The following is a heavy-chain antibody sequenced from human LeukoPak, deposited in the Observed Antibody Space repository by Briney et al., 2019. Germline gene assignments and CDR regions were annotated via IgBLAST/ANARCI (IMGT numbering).Heavy chain of an antibody. CDR2: LHASEST. Sequence: SETLSLTCTVSGAYISNYYWTWVRQTAAQGLEWIGRLHASESTVYNPSLKSRVTMSLDTSKDQMSLTLTSVTAADSAIYYCASLSSGGGFDVWGQGTVVTVSS. CDR3: ASLSSGGGFDV. CDR1: GAYISNYY. J-gene: IGHJ3*01. D-gene: IGHD3-22*01. V-gene: IGHV4-4*07.